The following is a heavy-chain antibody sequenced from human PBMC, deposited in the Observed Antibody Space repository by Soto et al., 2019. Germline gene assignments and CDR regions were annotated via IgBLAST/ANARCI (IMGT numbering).Heavy chain of an antibody. CDR3: ARDTYYYDSSGYLHDAFDI. CDR1: GFTFSSYG. CDR2: IWYDGSNK. Sequence: QVQLVESGGGVVQPGRSLRLSCAASGFTFSSYGMHWVRQAPGKGVEWVAVIWYDGSNKYYADSVKGRFTISRDNSKNTLYLQMNSLRAEDTAVYYCARDTYYYDSSGYLHDAFDIWGLGTMVTVSS. J-gene: IGHJ3*02. D-gene: IGHD3-22*01. V-gene: IGHV3-33*01.